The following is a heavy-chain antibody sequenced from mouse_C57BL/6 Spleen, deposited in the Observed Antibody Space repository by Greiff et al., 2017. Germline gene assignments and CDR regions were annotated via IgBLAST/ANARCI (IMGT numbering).Heavy chain of an antibody. V-gene: IGHV2-3*01. CDR3: AGHDVYDFDY. D-gene: IGHD2-2*01. CDR1: GFSFTSYG. J-gene: IGHJ2*01. CDR2: ICGDGST. Sequence: VHLVESGPGLVGPSPCLSITCTVSGFSFTSYGVSWVRQPPGKGLEWIGVICGDGSTNYHSALISRPSISKDNSKSQVFLKLNSLQTDDTATYFCAGHDVYDFDYGGQGTTLTAAS.